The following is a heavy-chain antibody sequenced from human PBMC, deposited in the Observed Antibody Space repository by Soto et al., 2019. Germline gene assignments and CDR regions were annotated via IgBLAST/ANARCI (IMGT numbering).Heavy chain of an antibody. CDR1: GGSISSGNHF. D-gene: IGHD2-15*01. V-gene: IGHV4-30-4*01. CDR2: IFYSGTA. Sequence: QVQLQEAGPGLVKPSQTLSLTCIVSGGSISSGNHFWSGIRQPPGKGLEWIGYIFYSGTAHYSSSLKRRVTISIDTSKNQFSLNLSSVTAADTAMYYCAREVITPVHQGADDGFDLWGQGTTVTVSS. CDR3: AREVITPVHQGADDGFDL. J-gene: IGHJ3*01.